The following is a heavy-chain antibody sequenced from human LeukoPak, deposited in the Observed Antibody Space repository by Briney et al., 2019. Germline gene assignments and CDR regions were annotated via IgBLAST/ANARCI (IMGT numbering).Heavy chain of an antibody. J-gene: IGHJ4*02. CDR3: AGQDYDSSGYYYHPPDY. V-gene: IGHV5-51*01. D-gene: IGHD3-22*01. Sequence: GESLKISCKGSGYSFTSYWIGWVRQMPGKGLEWMGIIYPGDSDTRYSPSFQGQVTISADRSISTAYLQWSSLKASDTAMYYCAGQDYDSSGYYYHPPDYWGQGTLVIVSS. CDR2: IYPGDSDT. CDR1: GYSFTSYW.